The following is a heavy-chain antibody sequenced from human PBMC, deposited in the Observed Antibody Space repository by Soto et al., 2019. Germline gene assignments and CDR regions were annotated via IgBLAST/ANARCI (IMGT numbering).Heavy chain of an antibody. J-gene: IGHJ6*02. D-gene: IGHD3-3*01. CDR3: ARAGLLRFLEWFPTLGMDV. CDR2: IYYSGST. CDR1: GGSISSYY. Sequence: SETLSLTCTVSGGSISSYYWSWIRQPPGKGLEWIGYIYYSGSTNYNPSLKSRVTISVDTSKNQFSLKLSSVTAADTAVYYCARAGLLRFLEWFPTLGMDVWGQGTTVTVSS. V-gene: IGHV4-59*01.